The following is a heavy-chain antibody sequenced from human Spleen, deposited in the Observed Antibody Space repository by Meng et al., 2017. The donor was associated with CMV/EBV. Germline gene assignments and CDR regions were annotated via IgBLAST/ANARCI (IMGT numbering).Heavy chain of an antibody. J-gene: IGHJ1*01. CDR3: ARDPSPVPFQH. CDR1: GYTFTSYG. Sequence: QGLLVQSGGEVKKPGSSVKASCKASGYTFTSYGISWVRQAPGQGLEWMGGISAYNGNTNYAQKLQGRVTMTTDTSTSTAYMELRSLRSDDTAVYYCARDPSPVPFQHWGQGTLVTVSS. D-gene: IGHD3-10*01. V-gene: IGHV1-18*01. CDR2: ISAYNGNT.